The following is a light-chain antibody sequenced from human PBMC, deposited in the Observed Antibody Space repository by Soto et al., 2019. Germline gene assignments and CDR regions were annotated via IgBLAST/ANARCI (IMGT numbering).Light chain of an antibody. Sequence: QSVLTQPASVSGSPGQSITISCTGTSSDVGGYNSVSWYQQHPGKAPKLIIYAVTNRPSGVSNSFSGSKSGNTASLTISGLQAEDEADYYCSSYTGGATWVFGGGTKLTVL. CDR3: SSYTGGATWV. J-gene: IGLJ3*02. CDR2: AVT. CDR1: SSDVGGYNS. V-gene: IGLV2-14*01.